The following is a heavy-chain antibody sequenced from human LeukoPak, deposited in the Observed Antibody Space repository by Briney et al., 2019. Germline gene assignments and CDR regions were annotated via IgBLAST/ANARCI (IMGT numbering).Heavy chain of an antibody. Sequence: SETLSLTCTVSGGSISSYYWSWIRQPAGKGLEWIGRIYYSGSTNYNPSLKSRVTISVDTSKNQFSLKLSSVTAADTAVYYCARRRGGSYYGNFDCWGQGTLVTVSS. CDR1: GGSISSYY. CDR3: ARRRGGSYYGNFDC. D-gene: IGHD1-26*01. V-gene: IGHV4-59*08. J-gene: IGHJ4*02. CDR2: IYYSGST.